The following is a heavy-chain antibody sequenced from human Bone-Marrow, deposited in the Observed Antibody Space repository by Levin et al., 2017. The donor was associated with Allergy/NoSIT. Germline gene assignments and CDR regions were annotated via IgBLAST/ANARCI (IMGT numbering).Heavy chain of an antibody. CDR1: GFTFSSYA. CDR2: ISYDGSNK. V-gene: IGHV3-30*04. Sequence: AGGSLRLSCAASGFTFSSYAMHWVRQAPGKGLEWVAVISYDGSNKYYADSVKGRFTISRDNSKNTLYLQMNSLRAEDTAVYYCARAMDYYDSSGHYWGQGTLVTVSS. CDR3: ARAMDYYDSSGHY. D-gene: IGHD3-22*01. J-gene: IGHJ4*02.